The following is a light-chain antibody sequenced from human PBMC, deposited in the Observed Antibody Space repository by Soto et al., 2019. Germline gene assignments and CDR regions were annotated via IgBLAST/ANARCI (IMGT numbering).Light chain of an antibody. CDR3: HQRQSWPRT. J-gene: IGKJ4*01. Sequence: EIVLTQSAAALCSVPGGRCTLSCRASQYINTRLAWYQHRPGQAHRLLIYQTYIRAAGIPARFSASGSGTDFPITISDVQPEDFPPYYCHQRQSWPRTVGPGTQVEIK. CDR2: QTY. V-gene: IGKV3-11*01. CDR1: QYINTR.